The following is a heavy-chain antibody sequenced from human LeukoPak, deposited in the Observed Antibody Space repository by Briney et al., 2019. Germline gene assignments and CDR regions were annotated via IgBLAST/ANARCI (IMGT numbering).Heavy chain of an antibody. D-gene: IGHD3-10*01. V-gene: IGHV4-34*01. Sequence: SETLSLTCAVYGGSFSGYYWSWIRQPPGKGLEWIGEINHSGSTNYNPSLKSRVTISVDTSKNQFSLKLSSVTAADTAVYYCARSGRGITMVREVRFPFDYWGQGTLVTVSS. CDR3: ARSGRGITMVREVRFPFDY. CDR1: GGSFSGYY. J-gene: IGHJ4*02. CDR2: INHSGST.